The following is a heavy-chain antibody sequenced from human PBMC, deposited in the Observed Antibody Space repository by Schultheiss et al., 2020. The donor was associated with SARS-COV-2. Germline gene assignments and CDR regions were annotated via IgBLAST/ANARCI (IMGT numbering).Heavy chain of an antibody. CDR2: IYHSGST. CDR1: GGSVSRGSYY. D-gene: IGHD2-15*01. CDR3: ARGYCSGGSCYDY. Sequence: SETLSLTCTVSGGSVSRGSYYWSWVRQPPGQGLEWIGYIYHSGSTKYNPSLKTRVTISVDTSKNQFSLNLNSVTAADTAVYYCARGYCSGGSCYDYWGQGTLVTVSS. J-gene: IGHJ4*02. V-gene: IGHV4-61*01.